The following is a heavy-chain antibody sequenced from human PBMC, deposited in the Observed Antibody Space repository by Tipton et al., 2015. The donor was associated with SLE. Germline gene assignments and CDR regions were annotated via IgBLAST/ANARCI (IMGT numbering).Heavy chain of an antibody. Sequence: QLVQSGAEVKKAGASVKVSCKASGYSFTTYGISWVRHAPGQGLEWMGWINVNTGNTKYSQKFQGRVTVTTDTSARTAYMELRSLRSDDTAMYYCARTPLGGKDYWGQGTRVIVSS. CDR2: INVNTGNT. CDR3: ARTPLGGKDY. D-gene: IGHD2-15*01. CDR1: GYSFTTYG. V-gene: IGHV1-18*01. J-gene: IGHJ4*02.